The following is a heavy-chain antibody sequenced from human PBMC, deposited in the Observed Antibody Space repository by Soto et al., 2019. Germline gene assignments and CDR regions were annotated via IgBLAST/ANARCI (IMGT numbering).Heavy chain of an antibody. CDR2: IYHSGST. Sequence: SETLSLTCAVSGGSISSSNWWSWVRQPPGKGLEWIGEIYHSGSTNYNPSLKSRVTISVDKSKNQFSLKLSSVTAADTAVYYCARDPLRSNYESGNWFDPWGQGTLVTVS. CDR3: ARDPLRSNYESGNWFDP. J-gene: IGHJ5*02. CDR1: GGSISSSNW. V-gene: IGHV4-4*02. D-gene: IGHD4-4*01.